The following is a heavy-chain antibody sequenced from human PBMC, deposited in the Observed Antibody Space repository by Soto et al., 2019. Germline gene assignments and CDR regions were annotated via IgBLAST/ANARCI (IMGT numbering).Heavy chain of an antibody. CDR3: ARHGPRVAAAPFNWFDP. CDR2: IDPSDSYT. Sequence: GESLKISCKGSGYSFTSYWISWVRQMPGKGLEWMGRIDPSDSYTNYSPSFQGHVTISADKSISTAYLQWSSLKASDTAMYYCARHGPRVAAAPFNWFDPWGQGTRVNVSS. J-gene: IGHJ5*02. D-gene: IGHD2-15*01. V-gene: IGHV5-10-1*01. CDR1: GYSFTSYW.